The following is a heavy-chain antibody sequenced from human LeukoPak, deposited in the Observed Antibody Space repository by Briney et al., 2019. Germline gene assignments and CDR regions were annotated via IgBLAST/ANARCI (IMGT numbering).Heavy chain of an antibody. J-gene: IGHJ3*02. CDR1: GGSISSYY. V-gene: IGHV4-59*01. CDR3: ARAIGWGFCSSTSCYAPVGAFDI. Sequence: PSETLSLTCTVSGGSISSYYWSWIRQPPGKGLEWIWYIYYSGSTNYNPSLKSRVTISVDTSKNQFSLKLSSVTAADTAVYYCARAIGWGFCSSTSCYAPVGAFDIWGQGTMVTVSS. CDR2: IYYSGST. D-gene: IGHD2-2*01.